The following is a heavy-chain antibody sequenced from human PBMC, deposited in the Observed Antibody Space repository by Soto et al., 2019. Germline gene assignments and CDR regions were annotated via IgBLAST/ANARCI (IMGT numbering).Heavy chain of an antibody. CDR2: ISAYNGNT. D-gene: IGHD3-10*01. CDR1: GYTFTSNG. CDR3: ARDSTHYGTPTTLDFDY. Sequence: GASVKVTCKASGYTFTSNGISWVRQAPGQGLEWMGWISAYNGNTNYAQKLQGRVTMTTDTSTSTAYMELRSLRSDDTAVYYCARDSTHYGTPTTLDFDYWGQGTLVTVSS. J-gene: IGHJ4*02. V-gene: IGHV1-18*01.